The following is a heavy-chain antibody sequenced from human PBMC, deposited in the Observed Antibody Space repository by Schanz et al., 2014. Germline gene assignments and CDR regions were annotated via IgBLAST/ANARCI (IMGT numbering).Heavy chain of an antibody. J-gene: IGHJ6*02. Sequence: EVQLLDSGGGLVQPGGSLRLSCAASGFTFSTYAMSWVRQAPGKGLEWVSSISSSSSYIYYADSVKGRFTISRDNAKKTRSLQMISLRAEDTSVYFCARVRRRIATPSTPSFRNYYYYAMDVWGQGTTVTVSS. CDR3: ARVRRRIATPSTPSFRNYYYYAMDV. V-gene: IGHV3-21*01. D-gene: IGHD6-13*01. CDR2: ISSSSSYI. CDR1: GFTFSTYA.